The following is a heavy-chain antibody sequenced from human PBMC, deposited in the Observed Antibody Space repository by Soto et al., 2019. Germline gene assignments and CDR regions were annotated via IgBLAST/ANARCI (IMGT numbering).Heavy chain of an antibody. J-gene: IGHJ4*02. CDR3: ATGYNFDY. CDR1: GYIFTNYY. Sequence: ASVKVSCKASGYIFTNYYIHWVRQAPGQGLEWMAIINPNGGSTNCAQEFQGRITLTRDTSTSTVYMDLSSLTSEDTAVYYCATGYNFDYWGQG. CDR2: INPNGGST. D-gene: IGHD1-1*01. V-gene: IGHV1-46*01.